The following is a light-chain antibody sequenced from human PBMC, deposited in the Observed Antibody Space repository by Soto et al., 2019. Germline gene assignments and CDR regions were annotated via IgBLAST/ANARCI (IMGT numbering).Light chain of an antibody. CDR1: QGISSA. CDR2: DAS. J-gene: IGKJ5*01. V-gene: IGKV1D-13*01. Sequence: AIQLTQSPSSLSASVGHRLTITFRASQGISSALAWYQQNPGKAPKLLSYDASSLESGVPSRFSGSGSGTDFTLTISSLKPEDFATYYCQQFNNYLITFGQGTRLEIK. CDR3: QQFNNYLIT.